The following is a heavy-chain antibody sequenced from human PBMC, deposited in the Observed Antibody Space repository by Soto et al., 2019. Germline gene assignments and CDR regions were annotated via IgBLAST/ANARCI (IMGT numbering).Heavy chain of an antibody. CDR2: INHSGST. Sequence: SETLSLTCAVYGGSFSGFYWSWIRQPPGKGLEWIGEINHSGSTNYNPSLKSRVTISVDTSKNQFSLKLSSVTAADTAVYYCARGRNAYYYYYGMDVWGQGTTVTVSS. J-gene: IGHJ6*02. V-gene: IGHV4-34*01. CDR1: GGSFSGFY. CDR3: ARGRNAYYYYYGMDV.